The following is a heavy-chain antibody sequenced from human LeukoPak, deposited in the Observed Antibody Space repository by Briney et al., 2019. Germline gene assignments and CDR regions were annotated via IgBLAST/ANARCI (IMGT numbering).Heavy chain of an antibody. CDR3: AKDYTLRYFDWLQQYYFDY. Sequence: GGSLRLSCAASGFTFSSYAMSWVRQAPGKGLEWVSAISGSGGSTYYADSVKGRFTISRDNSKNTLYLQMNSLRAEDTAVYYCAKDYTLRYFDWLQQYYFDYWGQGTMVTVSS. V-gene: IGHV3-23*01. CDR2: ISGSGGST. J-gene: IGHJ4*03. D-gene: IGHD3-9*01. CDR1: GFTFSSYA.